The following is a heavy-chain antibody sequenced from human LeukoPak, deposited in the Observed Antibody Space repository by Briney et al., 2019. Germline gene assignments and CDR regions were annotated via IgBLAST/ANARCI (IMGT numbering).Heavy chain of an antibody. J-gene: IGHJ4*02. V-gene: IGHV4-34*01. D-gene: IGHD3-3*01. Sequence: SETLSLTCAVYCGSFSGYYWSWIRQPPGKGLEWIGEINHSGSTNYNPSLKSRVTISVDTSKNQFSLKLSSVTAADPAVYYCARETHDFWSGYNRTDYWGQGTLVTVSS. CDR1: CGSFSGYY. CDR3: ARETHDFWSGYNRTDY. CDR2: INHSGST.